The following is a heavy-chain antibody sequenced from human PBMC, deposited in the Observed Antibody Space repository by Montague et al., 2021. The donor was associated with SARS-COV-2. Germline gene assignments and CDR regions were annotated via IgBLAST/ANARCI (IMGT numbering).Heavy chain of an antibody. V-gene: IGHV4-39*07. CDR3: ARAPPGYWGFVVVVAAHFDY. Sequence: SETLSLTCTVSGGSISSSSYYWGWIRQPPGKGLEWIGSIYYSGSTYYNPSLKSRVTISVDTSKNQFSLKLRSVTAADTAVYYCARAPPGYWGFVVVVAAHFDYGGQGTLVTGS. D-gene: IGHD2-15*01. CDR1: GGSISSSSYY. CDR2: IYYSGST. J-gene: IGHJ4*02.